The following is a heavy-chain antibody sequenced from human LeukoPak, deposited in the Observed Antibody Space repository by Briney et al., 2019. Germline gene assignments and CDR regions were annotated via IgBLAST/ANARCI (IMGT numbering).Heavy chain of an antibody. J-gene: IGHJ4*02. D-gene: IGHD1-26*01. CDR1: GFTFKNYA. CDR2: ISGDAVTS. V-gene: IGHV3-23*01. CDR3: AKDVWRYSGSYYDFDY. Sequence: GGSLRLSCAASGFTFKNYAMNWVRQSPGQGLEWVSTISGDAVTSWYADSVKGRFTVSRDNSKNIVFLQMNNLRAEDTAVYYCAKDVWRYSGSYYDFDYWGQGTLVTVSS.